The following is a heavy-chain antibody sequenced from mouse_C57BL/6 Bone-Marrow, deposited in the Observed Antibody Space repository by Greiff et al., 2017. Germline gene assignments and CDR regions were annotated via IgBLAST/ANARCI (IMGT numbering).Heavy chain of an antibody. V-gene: IGHV1-66*01. Sequence: VQLQQSGPELVKPGASVKISCKASGYSFTSYYIHWVKQRPGQGLEWIGWIYPGSGNTKYNEKFKGKATLTADTSSSTAYMQLSSLTSEDSAVYYCARPYYGSSLYFDYWGQGTTLTVSS. CDR1: GYSFTSYY. CDR3: ARPYYGSSLYFDY. CDR2: IYPGSGNT. J-gene: IGHJ2*01. D-gene: IGHD1-1*01.